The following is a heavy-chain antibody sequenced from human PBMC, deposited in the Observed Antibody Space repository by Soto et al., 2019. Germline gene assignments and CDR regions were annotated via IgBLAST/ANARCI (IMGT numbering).Heavy chain of an antibody. CDR2: ISDSGGTT. CDR3: VRSGDYRSGSYWYFFDY. J-gene: IGHJ4*02. D-gene: IGHD3-10*01. CDR1: GFTFIFYA. V-gene: IGHV3-23*01. Sequence: PGGSLRLSCAAFGFTFIFYAMNWVRQAPGKGLEWVSGISDSGGTTYYADSVKGRFTISRDNAKKSLYLQLDSLRAEDTALYYCVRSGDYRSGSYWYFFDYWGQGTLVTVSS.